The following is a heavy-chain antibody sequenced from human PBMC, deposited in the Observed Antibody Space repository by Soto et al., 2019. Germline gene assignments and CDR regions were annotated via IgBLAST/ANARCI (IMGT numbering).Heavy chain of an antibody. D-gene: IGHD6-13*01. V-gene: IGHV1-69*13. CDR3: ARELGIAAAGPQLGYYYYYGMDV. J-gene: IGHJ6*02. Sequence: SVKVSCKASGGTFSSYAISWVRQAPGQGLEWMGGIIPIFGTANYAQKFQGRVTITADESTSTAYMELSSLRSEDTAVYYCARELGIAAAGPQLGYYYYYGMDVWGQGTTVTVSS. CDR1: GGTFSSYA. CDR2: IIPIFGTA.